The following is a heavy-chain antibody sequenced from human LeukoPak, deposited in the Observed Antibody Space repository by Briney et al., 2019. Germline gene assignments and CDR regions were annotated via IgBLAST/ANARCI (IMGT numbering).Heavy chain of an antibody. CDR3: ARDARYFDWLDY. V-gene: IGHV4-34*01. CDR2: INHSGST. Sequence: SETLSLTCAVYGGSFSGYYWSWIRQPPGKGLEWIGEINHSGSTNYNPSLKSRVTISVDTSKNQFSLRLTSVTAADTAVYYCARDARYFDWLDYWGQGTLVTVSS. CDR1: GGSFSGYY. D-gene: IGHD3-9*01. J-gene: IGHJ4*02.